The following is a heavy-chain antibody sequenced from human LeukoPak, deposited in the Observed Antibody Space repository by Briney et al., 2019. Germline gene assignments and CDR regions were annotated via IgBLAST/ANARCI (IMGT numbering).Heavy chain of an antibody. CDR1: GGSISSSSYY. J-gene: IGHJ4*02. V-gene: IGHV4-39*01. CDR3: ARQLGY. CDR2: INHSGST. Sequence: PSETLSLTCTVSGGSISSSSYYWGWIRQPPGKGLEWIGEINHSGSTNYNPSLKSRVTISVDTSKNQFSLKLSSVTAADTAVYYCARQLGYWGQGTLVTVSS.